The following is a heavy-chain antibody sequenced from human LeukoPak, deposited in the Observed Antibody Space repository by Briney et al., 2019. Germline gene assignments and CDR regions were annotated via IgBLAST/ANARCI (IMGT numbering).Heavy chain of an antibody. CDR3: VRYVVSGSGLYYFDY. Sequence: SETLSLTCTVSGGSISSSSHYSSWIRRPPGKGLEWIASINYRWTTYYNPSLNSGVTTSVDTSKNQFSLKLNSVTAADSAVIYCVRYVVSGSGLYYFDYWGQGILVTVSS. CDR1: GGSISSSSHY. J-gene: IGHJ4*02. D-gene: IGHD3-10*01. CDR2: INYRWTT. V-gene: IGHV4-39*01.